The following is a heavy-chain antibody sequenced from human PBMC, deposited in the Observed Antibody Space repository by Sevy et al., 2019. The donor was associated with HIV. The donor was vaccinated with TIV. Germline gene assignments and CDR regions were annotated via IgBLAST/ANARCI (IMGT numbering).Heavy chain of an antibody. D-gene: IGHD4-17*01. Sequence: GGSLRLSCAASGFTFSDYYMSWIRQAPGKGLEWISYISGSDGTIYYAASVKGRFTISLDNAKNSLHLQMNSLRAEDTAVYYCARDHVKDGDLGDYYYYAMDVWGQGTTVTVSS. V-gene: IGHV3-11*01. CDR2: ISGSDGTI. CDR3: ARDHVKDGDLGDYYYYAMDV. CDR1: GFTFSDYY. J-gene: IGHJ6*02.